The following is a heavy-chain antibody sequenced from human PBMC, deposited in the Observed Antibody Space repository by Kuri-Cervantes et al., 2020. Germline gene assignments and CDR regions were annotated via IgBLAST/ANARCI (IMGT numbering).Heavy chain of an antibody. V-gene: IGHV3-30*10. CDR2: ISRDGDKR. D-gene: IGHD2-15*01. CDR3: ARDIEALGYFDS. CDR1: GFTFSGSA. Sequence: GGSLRLSCAASGFTFSGSAMHWVRQSPEEGLEWVAMISRDGDKRDYTASAKGRFTISRDNSKNMLFLEMNYLGPGDTALYYCARDIEALGYFDSWGHGTLVTVSS. J-gene: IGHJ4*01.